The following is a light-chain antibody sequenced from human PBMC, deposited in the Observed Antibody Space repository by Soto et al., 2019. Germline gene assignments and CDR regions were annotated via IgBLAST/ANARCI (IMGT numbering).Light chain of an antibody. J-gene: IGLJ1*01. CDR1: SSDVGGYNY. V-gene: IGLV2-11*01. CDR3: CSYAGSYTRYV. CDR2: DVS. Sequence: QSALTQPRSVSGSPGQSVPISCTGTSSDVGGYNYVSWYQQHPGKAPKLMIYDVSKRPSGVPDRFSGSKSGNTASLTISGLQAEDEADYYCCSYAGSYTRYVFGTGTKLTVL.